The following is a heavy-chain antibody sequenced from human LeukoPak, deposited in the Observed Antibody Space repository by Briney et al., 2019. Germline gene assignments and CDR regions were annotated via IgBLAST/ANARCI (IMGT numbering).Heavy chain of an antibody. J-gene: IGHJ4*02. CDR3: ARHLDYYDSSGYSGYYFDY. V-gene: IGHV4-39*01. CDR1: GGSISSSSYY. Sequence: SETLSLTCTVSGGSISSSSYYWGWIRQPPGKGLEWIGSIYYSGSTYYNPSLKSRVTISVDTSKNQFSLKLSSVTAADTAVYYCARHLDYYDSSGYSGYYFDYWGQGTLVTVFS. D-gene: IGHD3-22*01. CDR2: IYYSGST.